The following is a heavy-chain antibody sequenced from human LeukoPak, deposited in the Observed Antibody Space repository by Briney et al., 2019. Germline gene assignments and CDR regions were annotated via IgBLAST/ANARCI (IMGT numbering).Heavy chain of an antibody. CDR3: ARASGTTSYCFDY. CDR1: GGSISSYY. D-gene: IGHD1-1*01. V-gene: IGHV4-59*01. Sequence: PSETLSLTCTVSGGSISSYYWSWIRQPPGKGLEWIGYIYYSGSTNYNPSLKSRVTISVDTSKNQFSLKLSSVTAADTAVYYCARASGTTSYCFDYWGQGTLVTVSS. J-gene: IGHJ4*02. CDR2: IYYSGST.